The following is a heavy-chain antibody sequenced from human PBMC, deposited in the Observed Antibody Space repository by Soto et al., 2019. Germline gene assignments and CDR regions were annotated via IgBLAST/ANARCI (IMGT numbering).Heavy chain of an antibody. V-gene: IGHV1-46*01. J-gene: IGHJ6*02. Sequence: QVQLVQSGAEVKKPGASVKVSCKASGYTFTSYYMHWVRQAPGQGLAWMGIINPSGGSTSYAQKFQGRVTMTRDTSTSTVYMELSSLRSEDTAVYYCARDSTAAGSGYGMDVWGQGTTVTVSS. D-gene: IGHD6-13*01. CDR1: GYTFTSYY. CDR2: INPSGGST. CDR3: ARDSTAAGSGYGMDV.